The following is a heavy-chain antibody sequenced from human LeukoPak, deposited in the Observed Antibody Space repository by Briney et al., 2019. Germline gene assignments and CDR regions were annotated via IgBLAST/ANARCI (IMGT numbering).Heavy chain of an antibody. CDR1: GYRFTNYW. CDR3: ARFGLTSSLDY. V-gene: IGHV5-51*01. J-gene: IGHJ4*02. CDR2: IYPGDSDT. Sequence: GESLKISCKGSGYRFTNYWIGWVRQVPGKGLEWMGLIYPGDSDTRYSPSFQGQVTFSVDKSISTAYLQWSSLKASDTAMYYCARFGLTSSLDYWGQGTLVTVSS. D-gene: IGHD6-13*01.